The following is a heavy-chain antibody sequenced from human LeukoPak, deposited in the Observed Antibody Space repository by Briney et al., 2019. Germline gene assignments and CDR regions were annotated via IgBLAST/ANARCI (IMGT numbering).Heavy chain of an antibody. J-gene: IGHJ4*02. V-gene: IGHV3-74*01. CDR2: ISDDGSSA. Sequence: GGSLILSCAASGFTFGNYWMHWVRQAPGKGLLWVSRISDDGSSANYADSVQGRFTISRANAKNTVYLQMHSLRAEDTAVYYCVSGYCSRTTCYRGAYWGQGTLVTVSS. CDR3: VSGYCSRTTCYRGAY. CDR1: GFTFGNYW. D-gene: IGHD2-2*03.